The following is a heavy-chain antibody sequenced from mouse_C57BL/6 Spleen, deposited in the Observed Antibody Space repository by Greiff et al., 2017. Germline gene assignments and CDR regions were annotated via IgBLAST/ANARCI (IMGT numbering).Heavy chain of an antibody. CDR2: IYPGDGDT. V-gene: IGHV1-82*01. CDR1: GYAFSSSW. CDR3: AHLLEMDY. D-gene: IGHD2-1*01. Sequence: QVQLQQSGPELVKPGASVKISCKASGYAFSSSWMNWVKQRPGKGLEWIGRIYPGDGDTNYNGKFKGKATMTADKSSSTAYMQLSSLTSEDSAVXFCAHLLEMDYWGQGTSVTVSS. J-gene: IGHJ4*01.